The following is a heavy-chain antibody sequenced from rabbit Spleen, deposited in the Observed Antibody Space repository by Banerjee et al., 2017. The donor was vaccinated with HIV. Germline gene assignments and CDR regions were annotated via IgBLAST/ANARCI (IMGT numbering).Heavy chain of an antibody. Sequence: QEQLEESGGDLVKPEGSLTLTCTASGFDISSYQMCWVRQAPGAGLEWIACIAIRSSGNSYYANWAKGRFTISKTSSTVDLKMTSLTAADTATYFCARDLTSVIGWNFNLWGQGTLVTVS. CDR1: GFDISSYQ. CDR2: IAIRSSGNS. V-gene: IGHV1S45*01. J-gene: IGHJ4*01. CDR3: ARDLTSVIGWNFNL. D-gene: IGHD1-1*01.